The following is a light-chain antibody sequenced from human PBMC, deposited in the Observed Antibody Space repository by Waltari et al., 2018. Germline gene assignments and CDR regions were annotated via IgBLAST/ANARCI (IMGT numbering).Light chain of an antibody. CDR3: QQYNNWHPGDT. CDR2: GAS. CDR1: QSVSSN. Sequence: EIVMTQSPATLSVSPGERGTLSCRASQSVSSNLACYQQKPGQAHRPLSYGASTRATGIPARFSGSGSGTDFTLNISSLQSEDFAVYYCQQYNNWHPGDTFGQGTKLEIQ. V-gene: IGKV3-15*01. J-gene: IGKJ2*01.